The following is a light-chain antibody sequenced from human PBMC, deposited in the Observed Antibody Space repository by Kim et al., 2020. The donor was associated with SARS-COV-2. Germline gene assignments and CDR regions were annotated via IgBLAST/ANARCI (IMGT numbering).Light chain of an antibody. CDR2: GNS. CDR1: SSDIGAGYD. CDR3: QSYDSSLSGSV. Sequence: QSVPHSCAGSSSDIGAGYDVRLYQQLPGTAPKLLIYGNSNRPSGVPDRFSGSKSVTSASLAITGLQAENEADYYCQSYDSSLSGSVFGGGTQLTVL. V-gene: IGLV1-40*01. J-gene: IGLJ2*01.